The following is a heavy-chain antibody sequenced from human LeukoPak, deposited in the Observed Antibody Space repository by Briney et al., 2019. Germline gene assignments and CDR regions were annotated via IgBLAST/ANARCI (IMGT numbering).Heavy chain of an antibody. V-gene: IGHV1-18*01. Sequence: ASVKVSCTASGYTFTSYGISWVRQAPGQGLEWMGWISAYNGNTNYAQKLQGRVTMTTDTSTSTAYMELRSLRSDDTAVYYCARYLWFGELLYFDYWGQGTLVTVSS. CDR2: ISAYNGNT. D-gene: IGHD3-10*01. CDR1: GYTFTSYG. CDR3: ARYLWFGELLYFDY. J-gene: IGHJ4*02.